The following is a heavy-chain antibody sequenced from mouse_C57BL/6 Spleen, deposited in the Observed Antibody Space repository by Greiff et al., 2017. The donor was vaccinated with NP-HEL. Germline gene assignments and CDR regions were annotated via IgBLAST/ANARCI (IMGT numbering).Heavy chain of an antibody. CDR3: ARKCLVADWYFDV. J-gene: IGHJ1*03. Sequence: QVQLQQPGAELVKPGASVKLSCKASGYTFTSYWMHWVKQRPGQGLEWIGMIHPNSGSTNYNEKFKSKATLTVDKSSSTAYMQLSSLTSEDSAVYYCARKCLVADWYFDVWGTGTTVTVSS. V-gene: IGHV1-64*01. CDR2: IHPNSGST. D-gene: IGHD1-1*01. CDR1: GYTFTSYW.